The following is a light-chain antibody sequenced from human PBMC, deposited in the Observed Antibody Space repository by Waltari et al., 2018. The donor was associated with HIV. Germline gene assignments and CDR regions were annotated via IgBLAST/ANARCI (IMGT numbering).Light chain of an antibody. Sequence: ENVLTQSPATLSLSPGESATLSCRASQSVDDCFACDQQKPGQAPRLLIYDTSHRVTGSPGRFRGRGSGTEFTLTISSLEPEDFAVYYCQQRSNWPPTFGGGTKVEI. CDR1: QSVDDC. J-gene: IGKJ4*01. CDR2: DTS. CDR3: QQRSNWPPT. V-gene: IGKV3-11*01.